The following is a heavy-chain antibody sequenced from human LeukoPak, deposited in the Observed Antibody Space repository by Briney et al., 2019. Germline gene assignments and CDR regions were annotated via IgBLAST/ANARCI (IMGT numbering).Heavy chain of an antibody. CDR1: GASINSGDYY. CDR3: ARGDQGLPFDY. CDR2: IYYSGST. V-gene: IGHV4-30-4*01. D-gene: IGHD2-2*01. Sequence: PSETLSLTCTVSGASINSGDYYWSWIRQPPGKGLEWIGYIYYSGSTFYNPSLMSRVTISIHTSKNQFSLKLSSVTAADTAVYYCARGDQGLPFDYWGQGTLVTVSS. J-gene: IGHJ4*02.